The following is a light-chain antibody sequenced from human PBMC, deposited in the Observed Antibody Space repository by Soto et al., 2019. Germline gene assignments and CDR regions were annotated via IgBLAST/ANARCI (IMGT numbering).Light chain of an antibody. V-gene: IGKV3-20*01. CDR2: GAS. CDR1: QSVNNRY. Sequence: EIVLTQSPGTLSLSPGERATLSCRASQSVNNRYLAWYQQIPGQAPRLVIFGASSSATGIPDRFSGSGSGTDFTLTISRLEPEDFAVYYCQQHGRATGVTFGGGTKVEIK. CDR3: QQHGRATGVT. J-gene: IGKJ4*01.